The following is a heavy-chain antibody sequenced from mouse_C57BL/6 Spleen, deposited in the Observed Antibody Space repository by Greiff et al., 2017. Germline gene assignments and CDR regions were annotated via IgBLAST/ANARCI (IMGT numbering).Heavy chain of an antibody. CDR2: INPSTGGT. CDR3: SRRVYSLYAMDY. V-gene: IGHV1-42*01. CDR1: GYSFTGYY. Sequence: VQLQQSGPELVKPGASVKISCKASGYSFTGYYMNWVKQSPEKSLEWIGEINPSTGGTTYNQKFKAKATLTVDKSSSTAYMQLKSLTSEGSAVDYWSRRVYSLYAMDYWGQGTSVTVSS. D-gene: IGHD2-12*01. J-gene: IGHJ4*01.